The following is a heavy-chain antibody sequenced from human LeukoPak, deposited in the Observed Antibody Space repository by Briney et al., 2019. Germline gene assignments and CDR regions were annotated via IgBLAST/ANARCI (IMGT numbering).Heavy chain of an antibody. CDR2: ISAYSGET. CDR3: ARDIPESFGYYV. V-gene: IGHV1-18*01. D-gene: IGHD1-26*01. J-gene: IGHJ4*02. Sequence: ASVKVSCKASGFTFTTYGITWVRQAPGQGLEWLGYISAYSGETNYAQKVQGRVIMTTDTSTNTAYLEVRSLTSDDTAVYYCARDIPESFGYYVWGQGSQVIVSS. CDR1: GFTFTTYG.